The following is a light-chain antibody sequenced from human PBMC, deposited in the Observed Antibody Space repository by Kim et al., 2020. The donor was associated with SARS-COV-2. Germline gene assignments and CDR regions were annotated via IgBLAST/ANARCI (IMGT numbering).Light chain of an antibody. CDR3: QQYDSSSPWT. CDR1: QNIGNL. V-gene: IGKV1-5*01. CDR2: DAS. Sequence: SVGDRVTITCLASQNIGNLLAWYQHEPGKAPKLLIYDASSLASGVPSRFSGTGSGSEFTLTIRSLQPDDIATYYCQQYDSSSPWTFGQGTKVDIK. J-gene: IGKJ1*01.